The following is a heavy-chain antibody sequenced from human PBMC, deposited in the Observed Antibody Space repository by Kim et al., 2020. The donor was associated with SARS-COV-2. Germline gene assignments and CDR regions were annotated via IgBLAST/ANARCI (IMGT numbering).Heavy chain of an antibody. CDR2: IWYDGSNK. CDR1: GFTFSSYG. CDR3: ARDLEYSSGWSVDAFDI. J-gene: IGHJ3*02. V-gene: IGHV3-33*01. Sequence: GGSLRLSCAASGFTFSSYGMHWVRQAPGKGLEWVAVIWYDGSNKYYADSVKGRFTISRDNSKNTLYLQMNSLRAEDTAVYYCARDLEYSSGWSVDAFDIWGQGTMVTVSS. D-gene: IGHD6-19*01.